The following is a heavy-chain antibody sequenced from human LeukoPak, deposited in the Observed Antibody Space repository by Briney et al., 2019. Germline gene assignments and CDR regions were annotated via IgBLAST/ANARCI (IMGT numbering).Heavy chain of an antibody. V-gene: IGHV4-59*08. Sequence: SETLSLTCTVSGGSISSYYWSWIRQPPGKGLEWIGYIYYSGSTNYNPSLKSRVTISVDTSKNQFSLKLTSMTAADTAVYYCAKRRGGSSELDPWGQGTLVTVS. D-gene: IGHD6-6*01. CDR3: AKRRGGSSELDP. J-gene: IGHJ5*02. CDR2: IYYSGST. CDR1: GGSISSYY.